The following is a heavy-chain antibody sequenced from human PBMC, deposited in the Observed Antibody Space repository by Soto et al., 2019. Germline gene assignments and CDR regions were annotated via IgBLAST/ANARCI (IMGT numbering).Heavy chain of an antibody. CDR3: AGHLEPPYYGMDV. J-gene: IGHJ6*02. CDR2: IIPIFGTA. D-gene: IGHD1-1*01. V-gene: IGHV1-69*12. Sequence: QVQLVQSGAEVKKPESSVKVSCKASGGTFSIYAISWVRQAPGQGLEWMGGIIPIFGTADYAQKFQGRVTITADEATSPASMELSSLRSEYTAVYYCAGHLEPPYYGMDVWGQGTTVTVSS. CDR1: GGTFSIYA.